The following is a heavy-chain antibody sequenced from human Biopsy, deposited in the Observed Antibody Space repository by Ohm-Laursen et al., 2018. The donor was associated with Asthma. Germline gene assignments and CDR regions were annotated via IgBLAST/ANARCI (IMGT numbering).Heavy chain of an antibody. D-gene: IGHD3-9*01. CDR1: GFTFSSYA. V-gene: IGHV3-23*01. CDR3: AKDRDYDILTGPPGFDY. J-gene: IGHJ4*02. Sequence: GSLRLSCAASGFTFSSYAMSWVRQAPGKGLEWVSAISGSGGSKYYADSVKGRFTISRDNSKNTLYLQMNSLRAEDTAVYYCAKDRDYDILTGPPGFDYWGQGTLVTVSS. CDR2: ISGSGGSK.